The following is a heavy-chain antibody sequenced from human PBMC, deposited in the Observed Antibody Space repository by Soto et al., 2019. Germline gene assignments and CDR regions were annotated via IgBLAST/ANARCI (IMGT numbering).Heavy chain of an antibody. CDR1: GGSFSGYY. V-gene: IGHV4-34*01. CDR3: ARAVDYYDSSITY. CDR2: INHSGST. D-gene: IGHD3-22*01. Sequence: SETLSLTCAVYGGSFSGYYWSWIRQPPGKGLEWIGEINHSGSTNYNPSLKSRVTISVDTSKNQFSLKLSSVTAADTAVYYCARAVDYYDSSITYWGQGTLVTVSS. J-gene: IGHJ4*02.